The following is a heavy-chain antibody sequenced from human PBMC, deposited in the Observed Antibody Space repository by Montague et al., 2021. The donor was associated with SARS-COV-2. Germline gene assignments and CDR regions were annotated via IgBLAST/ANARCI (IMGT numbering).Heavy chain of an antibody. V-gene: IGHV3-30-3*01. Sequence: SLRLSCAASGFTFSSFAMHWVRQAPGKGLEWVAVISDDGSNKYYADSVKGRFTISRDNSKNTLYLQMNSLRAEDTAVYYCASSLLWFGESYYYMDVWGKGTTVTVSS. J-gene: IGHJ6*03. CDR1: GFTFSSFA. CDR2: ISDDGSNK. CDR3: ASSLLWFGESYYYMDV. D-gene: IGHD3-10*01.